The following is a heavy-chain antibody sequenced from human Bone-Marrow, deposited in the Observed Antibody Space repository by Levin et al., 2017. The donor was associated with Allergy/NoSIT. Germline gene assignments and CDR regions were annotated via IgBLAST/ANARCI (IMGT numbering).Heavy chain of an antibody. Sequence: GGSLRLSCAASGFRFSIYDMGWVRQAPGKGLEWVATVSGSGGATVYGDSMRGRFTISRDNSENTVYLQMNSLRVDDTAAYYCAKYGATSGRAPYYLDYWGQGTLVTVSS. CDR2: VSGSGGAT. V-gene: IGHV3-23*01. J-gene: IGHJ4*02. D-gene: IGHD1-1*01. CDR1: GFRFSIYD. CDR3: AKYGATSGRAPYYLDY.